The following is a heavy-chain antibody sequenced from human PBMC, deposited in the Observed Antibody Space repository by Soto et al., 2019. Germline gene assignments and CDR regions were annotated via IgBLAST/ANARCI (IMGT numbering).Heavy chain of an antibody. J-gene: IGHJ4*02. Sequence: EVQLLESGGGLVQPGGSLRLSCAASGFTFSSYAMSWVRQAPGKGLEWVSAISGSGGSTYYADSAKGRFTISRDNSKNTLYLQMNSLRAEDTAVYYCAKDYSSAVAGQVFDYWGQGTLVTVSS. V-gene: IGHV3-23*01. D-gene: IGHD6-19*01. CDR2: ISGSGGST. CDR1: GFTFSSYA. CDR3: AKDYSSAVAGQVFDY.